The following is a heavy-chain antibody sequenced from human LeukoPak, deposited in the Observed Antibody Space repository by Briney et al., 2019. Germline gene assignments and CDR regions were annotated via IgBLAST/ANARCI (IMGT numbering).Heavy chain of an antibody. V-gene: IGHV3-21*04. CDR2: ISSSSSYI. J-gene: IGHJ4*02. D-gene: IGHD3-22*01. CDR1: GFTFSSYS. CDR3: AKGAMIVVPLVY. Sequence: GGSLRLSCAASGFTFSSYSMNWVRQAPGKGLEWVSSISSSSSYIYYADSVKGRFTISRDNAKNSLYLQMNSLRAEDTAVYYCAKGAMIVVPLVYWGQGTLVTVSS.